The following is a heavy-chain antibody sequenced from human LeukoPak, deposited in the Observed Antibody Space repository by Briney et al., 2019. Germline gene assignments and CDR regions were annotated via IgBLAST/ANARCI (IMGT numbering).Heavy chain of an antibody. Sequence: PSETLSLTCTVSGGSISSGGYYWSWIRQPPGTGLEWIGYIYNSGSTSYNPSLKSRATVSVDTSNDQFSLKLSSVTAADTAVYYCARGGGALVYFRGKYFFDYWGQGTLVTVSS. D-gene: IGHD2-2*02. J-gene: IGHJ4*02. CDR1: GGSISSGGYY. CDR2: IYNSGST. V-gene: IGHV4-30-4*08. CDR3: ARGGGALVYFRGKYFFDY.